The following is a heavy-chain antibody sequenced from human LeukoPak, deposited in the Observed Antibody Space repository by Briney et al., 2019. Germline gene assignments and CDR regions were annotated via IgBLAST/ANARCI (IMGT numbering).Heavy chain of an antibody. CDR3: AGGSTMIRGAADY. CDR1: GGSINSGNYY. D-gene: IGHD3-10*01. V-gene: IGHV4-61*02. J-gene: IGHJ4*02. Sequence: SETLSLTCTVSGGSINSGNYYWSWIRQPAGKGLEWIGRIYSSGSTNYNPSLKSRVTISVDTSKNQFSLKLNSLTAADTAVYFCAGGSTMIRGAADYWGQGTLVTVSS. CDR2: IYSSGST.